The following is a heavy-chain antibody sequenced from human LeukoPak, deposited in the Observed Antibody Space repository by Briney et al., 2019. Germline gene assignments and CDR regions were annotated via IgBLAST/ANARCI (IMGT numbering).Heavy chain of an antibody. Sequence: PGGSLRLSCAASGFTFSSYWMHWVRQAPGKGLVWVSRINSDGRSTSYADSVKGRFTISRDNSKNTLHLQMNSLRAEDTAAYYCARHSSGYYHYDYWGPGTPVTVAS. J-gene: IGHJ4*02. CDR1: GFTFSSYW. CDR2: INSDGRST. D-gene: IGHD3-22*01. V-gene: IGHV3-74*01. CDR3: ARHSSGYYHYDY.